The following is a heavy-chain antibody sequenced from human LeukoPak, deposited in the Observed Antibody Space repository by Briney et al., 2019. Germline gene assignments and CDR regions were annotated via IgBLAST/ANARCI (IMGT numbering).Heavy chain of an antibody. D-gene: IGHD3-3*01. V-gene: IGHV1-8*03. CDR2: MNPNSGNT. CDR1: GYTFTSYD. Sequence: ASVKVSCKASGYTFTSYDINWVRQATGQGLEWMGWMNPNSGNTGYAQKFQGRVTITRNTSISTAYMELSSLRSEDTAVYYCARGRSDFWSGYPAWYYYYMDVWGKGTTVTVSS. J-gene: IGHJ6*03. CDR3: ARGRSDFWSGYPAWYYYYMDV.